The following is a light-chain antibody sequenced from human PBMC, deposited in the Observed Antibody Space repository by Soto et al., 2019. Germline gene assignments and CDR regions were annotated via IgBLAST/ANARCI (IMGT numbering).Light chain of an antibody. CDR2: GIS. CDR1: QSVSSNY. J-gene: IGKJ1*01. Sequence: EIVLTQSPGTLSLSPGERGTLSCRASQSVSSNYLAWYQQKPGQAPRLLIYGISRRATGIPDRFSGSGSGTDFTLTISRLEPEDFAVYFCQQYSSLPWTFGQGTEVEIK. CDR3: QQYSSLPWT. V-gene: IGKV3-20*01.